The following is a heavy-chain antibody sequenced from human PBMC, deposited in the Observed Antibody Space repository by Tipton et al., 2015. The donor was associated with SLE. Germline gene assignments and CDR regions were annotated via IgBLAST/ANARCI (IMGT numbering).Heavy chain of an antibody. D-gene: IGHD3-3*01. V-gene: IGHV4-38-2*02. CDR1: GYSISSGYY. Sequence: TLSLTCTVSGYSISSGYYWGWIRQPPGKGLEWIGSNYHSGSAYYNPSLRSRATISVDTSKNQFSLKLRSVTAADTAVYYCAGSGEHYFDYWGQGTLVTVSS. CDR2: NYHSGSA. J-gene: IGHJ4*02. CDR3: AGSGEHYFDY.